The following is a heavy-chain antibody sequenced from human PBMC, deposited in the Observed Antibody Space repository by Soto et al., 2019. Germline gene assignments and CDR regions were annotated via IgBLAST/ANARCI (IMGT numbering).Heavy chain of an antibody. CDR1: GGSFSDYY. CDR3: ARGRIAAAGPTAY. D-gene: IGHD6-13*01. J-gene: IGHJ4*02. Sequence: QVQLQQWGAGLLKHSETLSLTCSVYGGSFSDYYWSWIRQPPGKGLEWIAEINNSGSNNYTPSLKSRVIISVDTSTNQFSLRLSSLTAADTAVYYCARGRIAAAGPTAYWGQGTLVTVSS. CDR2: INNSGSN. V-gene: IGHV4-34*01.